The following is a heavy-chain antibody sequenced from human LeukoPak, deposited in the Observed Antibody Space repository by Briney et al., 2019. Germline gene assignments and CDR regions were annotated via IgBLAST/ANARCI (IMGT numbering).Heavy chain of an antibody. CDR3: ARGGYSYGYALDY. CDR1: GGSISSGGYS. CDR2: IYHSGST. Sequence: SQTPSLTCAVSGGSISSGGYSWSWIRQPPGKGLEWIGYIYHSGSTYYNPSLKSRVTISVDRSKNQFSLKLSSVTAADTAVYYCARGGYSYGYALDYWGQGTLVTVSS. J-gene: IGHJ4*02. V-gene: IGHV4-30-2*01. D-gene: IGHD5-18*01.